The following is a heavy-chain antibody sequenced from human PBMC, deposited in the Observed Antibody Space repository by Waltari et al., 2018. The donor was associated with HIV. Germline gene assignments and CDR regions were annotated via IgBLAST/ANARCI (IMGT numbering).Heavy chain of an antibody. CDR3: ARDLSGDYEDYFDY. CDR2: INTRTDNT. CDR1: GYRFSSYS. Sequence: QVQLVQSGAEVKKPGASVKVSCKASGYRFSSYSIHWVRQAPGQRLEWMGCINTRTDNTKYSQKIQDRVTISRDTSATTAYMELRSLISEDTAVYFCARDLSGDYEDYFDYWGQGTLVTVSS. D-gene: IGHD4-17*01. J-gene: IGHJ4*02. V-gene: IGHV1-3*04.